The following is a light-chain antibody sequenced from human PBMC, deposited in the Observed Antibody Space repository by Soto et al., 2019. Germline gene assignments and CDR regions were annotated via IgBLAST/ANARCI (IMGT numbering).Light chain of an antibody. CDR3: CSYAGSLV. Sequence: QSALTQPASVSGSPGQSITNSCTGTSSDVGSYNLVSWYQQHPGKAPKLMIYEGSKRPSGVSNRFSGSKSGNTASLTISGVQAEDEADYYCCSYAGSLVFGGGTQLTVL. CDR1: SSDVGSYNL. J-gene: IGLJ2*01. V-gene: IGLV2-23*01. CDR2: EGS.